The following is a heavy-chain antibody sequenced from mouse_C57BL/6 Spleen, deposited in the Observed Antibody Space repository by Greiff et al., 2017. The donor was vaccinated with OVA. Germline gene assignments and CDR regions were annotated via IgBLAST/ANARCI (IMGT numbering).Heavy chain of an antibody. Sequence: VQLKPSGAELVRPGASVTLSCKASGYTFTDYEMHWVKQTPVHGLEWIGAIDPETGGTAYNQQFKGKAILTADKSSSTAYMELRSRTSEDYAVYYCTRGRQLRLLDYWGQGTTLTVSS. V-gene: IGHV1-15*01. D-gene: IGHD3-2*02. CDR1: GYTFTDYE. CDR3: TRGRQLRLLDY. CDR2: IDPETGGT. J-gene: IGHJ2*01.